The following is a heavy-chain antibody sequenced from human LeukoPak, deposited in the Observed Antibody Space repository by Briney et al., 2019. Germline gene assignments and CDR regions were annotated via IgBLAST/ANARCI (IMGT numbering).Heavy chain of an antibody. CDR3: ARDRGVYGGKNSYYFDY. J-gene: IGHJ4*02. D-gene: IGHD4-23*01. CDR2: IIPIFGTA. CDR1: GFTFSSYA. V-gene: IGHV1-69*01. Sequence: GGSLRLSCAASGFTFSSYAISWVRQAPGQGLEWMGGIIPIFGTANYAQKFQGRVTITADESTSTAYMELSSLRSEDTAVYYCARDRGVYGGKNSYYFDYWGQGTLVTVSS.